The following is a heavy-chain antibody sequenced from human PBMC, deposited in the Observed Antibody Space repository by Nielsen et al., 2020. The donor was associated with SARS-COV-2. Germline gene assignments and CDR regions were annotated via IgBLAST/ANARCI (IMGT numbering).Heavy chain of an antibody. J-gene: IGHJ3*01. Sequence: SETLSLTCTVSGGSISGYYWNWIWQPPGKGLEWIGYIYFSGSTTYNPSLKSRVTISVDTSKSHFSLKLNSVTAADTADYYCARGKRGVAFDVWGQGSMVTVSS. V-gene: IGHV4-59*01. CDR1: GGSISGYY. CDR3: ARGKRGVAFDV. D-gene: IGHD3-10*01. CDR2: IYFSGST.